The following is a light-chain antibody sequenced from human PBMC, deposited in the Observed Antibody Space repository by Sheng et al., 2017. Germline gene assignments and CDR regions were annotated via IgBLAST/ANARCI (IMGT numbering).Light chain of an antibody. CDR1: SSDVGGYNH. V-gene: IGLV2-14*03. CDR2: DVT. CDR3: TSYTSTSSLDL. J-gene: IGLJ1*01. Sequence: QSALTQPASVSGSPGQSIAISCTGTSSDVGGYNHVSWYQQHPDKAPKLILYDVTNRPSGVSNRFSGSKSGNTASLTISGLQAEDEADYFCTSYTSTSSLDLFGTGTMLTVL.